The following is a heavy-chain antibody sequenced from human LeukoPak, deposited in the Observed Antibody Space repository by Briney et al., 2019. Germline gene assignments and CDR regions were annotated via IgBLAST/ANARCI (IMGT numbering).Heavy chain of an antibody. V-gene: IGHV3-30-3*01. CDR2: ISYDGSNK. Sequence: PGGSLRLSCAASGFTFSSYAMHWVRQAPGKGLEWVAVISYDGSNKYYADSVKGRFTISRDNSKNTLYLQMNSLRAEDTAVYYCASHTVYLDYWGQGTLVTVSS. D-gene: IGHD4-17*01. CDR1: GFTFSSYA. CDR3: ASHTVYLDY. J-gene: IGHJ4*02.